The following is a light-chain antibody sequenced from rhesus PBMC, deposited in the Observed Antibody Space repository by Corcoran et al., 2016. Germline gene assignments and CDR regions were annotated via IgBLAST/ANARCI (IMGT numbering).Light chain of an antibody. J-gene: IGKJ1*01. V-gene: IGKV1-21*01. Sequence: DIQMTQSPSSLSASVGDRVTITCRASQGISIWLAWYQQKPGKAPNLLSYKASTLQSGVPSRFSGSGSGADFTLTISSLQPEDFATYYCQQHDSAPRTFGQGTKVEVK. CDR1: QGISIW. CDR2: KAS. CDR3: QQHDSAPRT.